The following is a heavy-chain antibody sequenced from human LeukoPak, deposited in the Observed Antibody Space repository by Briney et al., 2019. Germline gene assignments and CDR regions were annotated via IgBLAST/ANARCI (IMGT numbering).Heavy chain of an antibody. J-gene: IGHJ4*02. D-gene: IGHD4-17*01. CDR2: IGKTGDT. Sequence: GGSLRLSCAASGLTFSTFDFHWVRQSTGEGLEWVAGIGKTGDTYYAGSVKGRFTISRENAEDSFYLQMYSLRIGDTAVYYCAKRTQVYGDYRAPIDYWGQGTLVTVSS. CDR3: AKRTQVYGDYRAPIDY. CDR1: GLTFSTFD. V-gene: IGHV3-13*04.